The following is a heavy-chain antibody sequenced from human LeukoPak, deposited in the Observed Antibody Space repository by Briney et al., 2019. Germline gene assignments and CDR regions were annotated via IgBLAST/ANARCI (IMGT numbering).Heavy chain of an antibody. CDR1: GYTFTAYY. J-gene: IGHJ3*02. CDR2: INSNTGGT. CDR3: ARGLRYSEAAFDI. V-gene: IGHV1-2*02. D-gene: IGHD5-12*01. Sequence: GASATVSCKASGYTFTAYYMHWVRQAPGQGLEWMGWINSNTGGTNYAQKFQGRVTMTRDTSINTVYMELSRLRSDDTAVYYCARGLRYSEAAFDIWGQGTMVTVSS.